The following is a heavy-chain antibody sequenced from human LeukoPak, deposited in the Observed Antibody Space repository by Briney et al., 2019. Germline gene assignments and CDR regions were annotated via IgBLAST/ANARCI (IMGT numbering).Heavy chain of an antibody. Sequence: GGSLRLSCAASGFTFSDYYMSWIRQAPGKGLEWVSYISSSGSTIYYADSVKGRFTISRDNAKNSLYLQMNRLRAEDTAVYYCARDQSPSWDEKEAAFDIWGQGTMVTVSS. CDR3: ARDQSPSWDEKEAAFDI. J-gene: IGHJ3*02. CDR2: ISSSGSTI. CDR1: GFTFSDYY. D-gene: IGHD2-2*01. V-gene: IGHV3-11*01.